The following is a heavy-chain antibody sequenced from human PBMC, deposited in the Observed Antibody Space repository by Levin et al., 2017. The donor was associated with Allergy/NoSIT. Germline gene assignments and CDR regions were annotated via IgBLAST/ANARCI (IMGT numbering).Heavy chain of an antibody. CDR2: IYYSGST. D-gene: IGHD6-6*01. CDR1: GGSISSYY. V-gene: IGHV4-59*01. J-gene: IGHJ4*02. CDR3: ARGANSSSLSGRFDS. Sequence: SETLSLTCTVSGGSISSYYWNWIRQPPGMGLEWLGYIYYSGSTNYNPSLESRVTISVDTSKNQVSLKLSSVTAADTAVYYCARGANSSSLSGRFDSWGQGTLITVSS.